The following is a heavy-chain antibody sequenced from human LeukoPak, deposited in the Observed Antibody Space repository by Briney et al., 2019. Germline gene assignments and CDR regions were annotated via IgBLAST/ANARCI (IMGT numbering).Heavy chain of an antibody. CDR3: AKARIVGGANWFDP. J-gene: IGHJ5*02. CDR2: IYYSGST. Sequence: PSETLSLTCTVSGGSISSYYWSWIRQPPGKGLEWIGYIYYSGSTNYNPSLKSRVTISVGTSKNQFSLKLSSVTAADTAVYYCAKARIVGGANWFDPWGQGTLVTVSS. V-gene: IGHV4-59*01. D-gene: IGHD1-26*01. CDR1: GGSISSYY.